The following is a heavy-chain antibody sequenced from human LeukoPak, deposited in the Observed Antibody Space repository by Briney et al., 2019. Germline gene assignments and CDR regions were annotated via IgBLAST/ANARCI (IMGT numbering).Heavy chain of an antibody. CDR3: ARIPILRLEYYDFWIEERANANAFDI. CDR1: GFTFSSYA. V-gene: IGHV3-30-3*01. CDR2: ISYDGSNK. D-gene: IGHD3-3*01. J-gene: IGHJ3*02. Sequence: GGSLRLSCAASGFTFSSYAMHWVRQAPGKGLEWVAVISYDGSNKYYADSVKGRFTISRDNSKNTLYLQMNSLRAEDTAVYYCARIPILRLEYYDFWIEERANANAFDIWGQGTMVTVSS.